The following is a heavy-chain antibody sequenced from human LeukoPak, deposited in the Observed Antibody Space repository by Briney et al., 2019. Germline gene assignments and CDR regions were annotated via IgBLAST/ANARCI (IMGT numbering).Heavy chain of an antibody. J-gene: IGHJ4*02. Sequence: PGGSLRLSSSVSGFTFSAYSMKWVRQAPGKGLEWVSYISSSSNTIYYADSVKGRFTISRDNAKNSLYLQMNSLRDEDTAEYYCARGRYYDSGGFYFDYWPQGTLVTVSS. CDR2: ISSSSNTI. CDR3: ARGRYYDSGGFYFDY. V-gene: IGHV3-48*02. D-gene: IGHD3-22*01. CDR1: GFTFSAYS.